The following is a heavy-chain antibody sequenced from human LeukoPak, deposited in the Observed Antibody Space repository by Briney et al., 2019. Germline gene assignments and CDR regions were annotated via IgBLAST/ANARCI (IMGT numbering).Heavy chain of an antibody. CDR3: ARAILTPGGATVTRYFDY. V-gene: IGHV3-74*01. CDR2: IKSDGSNT. J-gene: IGHJ4*02. Sequence: GGSLRLSCAASGFTFSSYWMHWVRQARGKGLVWVSRIKSDGSNTNYADSVKGRFTISRDSAKNTLYLQMNSLRAEDTAVYYCARAILTPGGATVTRYFDYWGQGTLVTVSS. CDR1: GFTFSSYW. D-gene: IGHD4-17*01.